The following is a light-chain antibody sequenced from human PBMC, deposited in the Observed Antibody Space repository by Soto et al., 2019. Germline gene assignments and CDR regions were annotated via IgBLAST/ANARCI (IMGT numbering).Light chain of an antibody. V-gene: IGKV3-15*01. Sequence: EIVMTQSPATLSVSPGDRATLSCRASQSVSSSLAWYQQIPGQAPRLLIYDASTRATGTPARFGGSGSGTEFTLTISSLLSEDFAVYYCQQYNNWPPLTFGGGTKVELK. CDR2: DAS. J-gene: IGKJ4*01. CDR1: QSVSSS. CDR3: QQYNNWPPLT.